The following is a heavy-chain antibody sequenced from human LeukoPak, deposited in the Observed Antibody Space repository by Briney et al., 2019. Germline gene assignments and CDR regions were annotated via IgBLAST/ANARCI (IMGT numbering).Heavy chain of an antibody. CDR2: QSDTGAYT. J-gene: IGHJ3*02. CDR3: ARKWNGGFDI. CDR1: GFTFSNYA. D-gene: IGHD1-1*01. Sequence: PPGGSLRLSCAASGFTFSNYAMSWVRQAPGKGLEWVSDQSDTGAYTNYVGSAKGRFTISRDNSKNTLWLQMNSLRAEDTAVYYCARKWNGGFDIWSQGTMVTVSS. V-gene: IGHV3-23*01.